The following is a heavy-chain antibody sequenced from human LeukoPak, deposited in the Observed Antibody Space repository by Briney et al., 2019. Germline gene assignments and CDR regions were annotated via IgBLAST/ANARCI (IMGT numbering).Heavy chain of an antibody. CDR2: ISAYNGNT. D-gene: IGHD3-22*01. V-gene: IGHV1-18*04. CDR3: AREVRITMIVVHDAFDI. Sequence: ASVKVSCKASGYTFTSYYMHWVRQAPGQGLEWMGWISAYNGNTNYAQKLQGRVTMTTDTSTSTAFMELRSLRSDDTAVYYCAREVRITMIVVHDAFDIWGQGTMVTVSS. J-gene: IGHJ3*02. CDR1: GYTFTSYY.